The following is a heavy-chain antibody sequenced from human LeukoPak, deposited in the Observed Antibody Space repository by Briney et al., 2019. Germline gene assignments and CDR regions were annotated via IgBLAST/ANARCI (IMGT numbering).Heavy chain of an antibody. J-gene: IGHJ6*03. D-gene: IGHD6-13*01. CDR2: ISAYNVNT. CDR1: GYTFTNYG. CDR3: AREVLGTAAGTRVYYYYMDV. V-gene: IGHV1-18*01. Sequence: AASVKVSCKASGYTFTNYGISWVRQAPGQGLEWMGRISAYNVNTNYAQKVQGRVTMTTDTSTSTAYMELRSLRSDDTAVYYCAREVLGTAAGTRVYYYYMDVWGKGTTVTISS.